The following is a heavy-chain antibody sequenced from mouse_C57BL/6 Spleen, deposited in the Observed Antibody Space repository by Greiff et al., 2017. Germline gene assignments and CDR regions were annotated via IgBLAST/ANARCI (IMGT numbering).Heavy chain of an antibody. Sequence: ESGPGLVKPSQSLSLTCSVTGYSITSGYYWNWIRQFPGNKLEWMGYISYDGSNNYNPSLKNRISITRDTSKNQFFLKLNSVTTEDTATYYCARGTVEGYFDYWGQGTTLTVSS. J-gene: IGHJ2*01. V-gene: IGHV3-6*01. CDR2: ISYDGSN. CDR1: GYSITSGYY. CDR3: ARGTVEGYFDY. D-gene: IGHD1-1*01.